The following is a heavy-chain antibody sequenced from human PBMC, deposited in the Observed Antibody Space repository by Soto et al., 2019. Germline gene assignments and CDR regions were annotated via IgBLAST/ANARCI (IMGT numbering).Heavy chain of an antibody. D-gene: IGHD3-9*01. CDR1: GGSFSGYY. CDR2: INHSGST. Sequence: QVQLQQWGAGLLKPSETLSLTCAVYGGSFSGYYWSWIRQPPGKGLEWIGEINHSGSTNYNPSLKSRVTISVDTSKNQFSLKLSSVTAADTAVYYCARGRVTISPRPKNWFDPWGQGTLVTVSS. CDR3: ARGRVTISPRPKNWFDP. J-gene: IGHJ5*02. V-gene: IGHV4-34*01.